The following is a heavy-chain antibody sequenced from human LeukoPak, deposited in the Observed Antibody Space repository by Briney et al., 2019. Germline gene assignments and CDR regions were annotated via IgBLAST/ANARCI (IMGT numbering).Heavy chain of an antibody. CDR1: GYIFTRYG. V-gene: IGHV1-18*01. CDR3: AREPLAVAGMILFDY. CDR2: ISAYNGNT. J-gene: IGHJ4*02. Sequence: ASVKVSCKASGYIFTRYGISWVRQAPGQGLEWMGWISAYNGNTNYAQKLQGRVTMTTDTSTSTAYMELRSLRSDDTAVYYCAREPLAVAGMILFDYWGQGTLVTVSS. D-gene: IGHD6-19*01.